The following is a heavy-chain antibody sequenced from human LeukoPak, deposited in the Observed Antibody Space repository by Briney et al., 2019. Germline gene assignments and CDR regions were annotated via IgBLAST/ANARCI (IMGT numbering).Heavy chain of an antibody. V-gene: IGHV3-23*01. CDR1: GLTFSSYA. Sequence: GGSLRLSCAASGLTFSSYAMNWVRQAPRKGLEWVSITSSSGGSTYYADSVKGRFTISRDNSKNTLYLQMNSLRAGDTAVYYCAKARSMDLWTVPFERRGQGTLVTVCS. CDR2: TSSSGGST. J-gene: IGHJ4*02. D-gene: IGHD3-10*01. CDR3: AKARSMDLWTVPFER.